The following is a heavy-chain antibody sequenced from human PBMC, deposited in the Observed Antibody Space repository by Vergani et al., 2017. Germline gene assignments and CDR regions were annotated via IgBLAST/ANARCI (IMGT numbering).Heavy chain of an antibody. Sequence: QLQLQESGSGLVKPSQTLSLTCAVSGDSITNGGFSWNWIRQPPGKGPEGIGYIFHSGNSDYNPSLKNRVSISLDKSKNQFSLWVNSVTAADTAVYFCARASLRALVGYYYYMDVGGKGKTVVVSS. CDR3: ARASLRALVGYYYYMDV. V-gene: IGHV4-30-2*01. CDR2: IFHSGNS. J-gene: IGHJ6*03. D-gene: IGHD3-16*02. CDR1: GDSITNGGFS.